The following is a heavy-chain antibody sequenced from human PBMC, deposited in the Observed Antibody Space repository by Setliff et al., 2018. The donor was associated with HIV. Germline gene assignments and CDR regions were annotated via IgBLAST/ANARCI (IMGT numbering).Heavy chain of an antibody. D-gene: IGHD2-15*01. V-gene: IGHV4-4*02. CDR3: ARGFRSGRTFGIDY. J-gene: IGHJ4*02. Sequence: SETLSLTCAVSGGSISSSNWWSWVRQPPGKGLEWIGEIYHTGSTNYNPSLKSRVTISVDKSNNQFSLKLSSVTAADTAVYYCARGFRSGRTFGIDYWGQGTLVTVSS. CDR1: GGSISSSNW. CDR2: IYHTGST.